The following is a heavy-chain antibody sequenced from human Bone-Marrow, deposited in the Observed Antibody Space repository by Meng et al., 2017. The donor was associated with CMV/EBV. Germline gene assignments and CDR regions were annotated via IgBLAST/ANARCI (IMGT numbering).Heavy chain of an antibody. CDR3: ASAMVRTVTTYYYYLYGLDV. J-gene: IGHJ6*02. CDR2: IIPMIDKA. Sequence: SVKVSCKASGGTFSRYAFSWVRQAPGQGLEWMGGIIPMIDKAHYAQKFQGIVTITADKPTSTAYMELSSLKSDDTAVYYCASAMVRTVTTYYYYLYGLDVWGQGNTVTVSS. D-gene: IGHD3-10*01. CDR1: GGTFSRYA. V-gene: IGHV1-69*10.